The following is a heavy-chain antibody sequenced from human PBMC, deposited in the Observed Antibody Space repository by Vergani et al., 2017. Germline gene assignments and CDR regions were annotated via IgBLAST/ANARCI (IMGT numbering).Heavy chain of an antibody. CDR3: ARDLRGYFDY. D-gene: IGHD6-13*01. Sequence: QVQLVQSGSELKKPGASVTVSCKASGYTFTNYVMTWVRQAPGQGLEWMGWTNTYTGNPTYAQGFTGQFVFSLDTSVSTAYLQISSLKAEDTAVYYCARDLRGYFDYWGQGTLVTVSS. J-gene: IGHJ4*02. V-gene: IGHV7-4-1*02. CDR2: TNTYTGNP. CDR1: GYTFTNYV.